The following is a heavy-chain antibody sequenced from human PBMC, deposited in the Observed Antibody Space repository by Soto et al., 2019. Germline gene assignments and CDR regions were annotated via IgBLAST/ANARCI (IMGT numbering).Heavy chain of an antibody. D-gene: IGHD3-10*01. CDR2: ISHSGAT. J-gene: IGHJ6*02. CDR3: AKQKNSWFYGMDV. V-gene: IGHV4-34*01. Sequence: SETLSLTCAVYGGSSSAYYWSWIRQPPGKGLEWIGQISHSGATDYNPSHKSRVSISGDTSKNQFSLILTSVTAADTAVYYCAKQKNSWFYGMDVWGQGTTVTVSS. CDR1: GGSSSAYY.